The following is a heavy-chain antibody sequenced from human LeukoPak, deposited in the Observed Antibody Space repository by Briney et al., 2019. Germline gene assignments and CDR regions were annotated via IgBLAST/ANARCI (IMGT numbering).Heavy chain of an antibody. CDR1: GFTFNTYA. J-gene: IGHJ5*02. CDR3: ARPYAPGSYWNWPAP. CDR2: ISDSGGST. Sequence: GGSLRLSCAASGFTFNTYAMTWVRQAAGKGLEWVSSISDSGGSTFYADSVKGRFTISRDNSNNRVYLQMNSLRAEDMAIYYCARPYAPGSYWNWPAPWAQGTLVIVPS. D-gene: IGHD3-10*01. V-gene: IGHV3-23*01.